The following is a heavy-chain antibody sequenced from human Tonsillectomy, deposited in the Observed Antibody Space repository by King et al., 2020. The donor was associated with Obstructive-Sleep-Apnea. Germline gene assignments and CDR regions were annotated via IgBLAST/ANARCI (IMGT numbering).Heavy chain of an antibody. CDR2: IHYSGST. CDR1: GGSIRSAGYS. Sequence: VQLQESGPGLVKPSQTLSLTCTVSGGSIRSAGYSWTWIRQHPGKGLEWIGYIHYSGSTSYNPSLKSRVTISVATSAKQFSLRLTSVTAADTAVYYCARDPGYSGYDVWGKGTLVTVSS. J-gene: IGHJ4*02. V-gene: IGHV4-31*03. D-gene: IGHD5-12*01. CDR3: ARDPGYSGYDV.